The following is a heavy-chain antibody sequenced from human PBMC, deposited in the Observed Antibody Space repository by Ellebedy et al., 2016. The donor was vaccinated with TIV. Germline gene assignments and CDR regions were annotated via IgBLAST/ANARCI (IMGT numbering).Heavy chain of an antibody. CDR2: IKQDGSEK. D-gene: IGHD3-10*01. Sequence: GGSLRLXXAASGFTFRNYWMNWVRQAPGKGLEWVANIKQDGSEKKYVDSVKGRFTISRDNAKNSLYLQMNSLRAEDTAAYYCARTTMLRGVIISPIILFDYWGQGTLVTVSS. J-gene: IGHJ4*02. CDR1: GFTFRNYW. CDR3: ARTTMLRGVIISPIILFDY. V-gene: IGHV3-7*01.